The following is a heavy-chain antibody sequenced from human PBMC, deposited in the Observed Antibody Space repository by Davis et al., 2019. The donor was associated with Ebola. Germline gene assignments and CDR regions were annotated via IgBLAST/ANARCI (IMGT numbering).Heavy chain of an antibody. Sequence: GESLKISCEASGFNISSDYVSWVRQAPGKGLDWVSVIYSGGKRYYTDSVKGRFTISRDNSTNTVYLQMTALRVDDTGIYYCASEAGYMDVWGQGTTVTVSS. CDR3: ASEAGYMDV. CDR2: IYSGGKR. CDR1: GFNISSDY. J-gene: IGHJ6*03. V-gene: IGHV3-53*01.